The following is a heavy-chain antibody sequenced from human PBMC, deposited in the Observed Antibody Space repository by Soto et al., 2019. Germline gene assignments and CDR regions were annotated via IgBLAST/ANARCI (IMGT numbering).Heavy chain of an antibody. CDR3: ARDGAYCSGTGCRDYYHYMDV. CDR1: GFSFSDYS. D-gene: IGHD2-2*01. J-gene: IGHJ6*03. CDR2: ISGSSSYI. Sequence: EVQLVESRGGLVKPGGSLRLSCAASGFSFSDYSMNWVRQAPGKGLEWVSSISGSSSYIYYADSLKGRVTVSRDNAEKSLYLQMNSLRAEDTAVYYCARDGAYCSGTGCRDYYHYMDVWGKGTTVTVSS. V-gene: IGHV3-21*01.